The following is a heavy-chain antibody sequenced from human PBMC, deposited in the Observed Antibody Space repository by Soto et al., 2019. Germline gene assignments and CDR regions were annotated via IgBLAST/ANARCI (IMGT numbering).Heavy chain of an antibody. D-gene: IGHD3-22*01. V-gene: IGHV4-4*07. CDR3: ARDVGGSVVPHWFDP. CDR1: GHSISADY. Sequence: QVQLQESGPGLVKASETLSLSCTVSGHSISADYWSWIRQPAGKRLEWIGRVDASGNINYNPSLKSRVTMSVDTSKNQFFLKVRSVTAADTAMYFCARDVGGSVVPHWFDPWGQGALVTVSS. CDR2: VDASGNI. J-gene: IGHJ5*02.